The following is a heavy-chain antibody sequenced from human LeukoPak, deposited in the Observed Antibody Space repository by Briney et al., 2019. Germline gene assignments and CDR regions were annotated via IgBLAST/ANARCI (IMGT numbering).Heavy chain of an antibody. CDR3: ARAGRADGDYHYFDY. D-gene: IGHD4-17*01. CDR1: GVIFNNFA. Sequence: PGGSLRLSCAASGVIFNNFAFHWVRQAPGKGLEWVAAVAFDGGNKYYADSARGRLTISRDNSKNTLYLQMNSLRAEDTAVYYCARAGRADGDYHYFDYWGQGALATVSS. V-gene: IGHV3-30-3*01. CDR2: VAFDGGNK. J-gene: IGHJ4*02.